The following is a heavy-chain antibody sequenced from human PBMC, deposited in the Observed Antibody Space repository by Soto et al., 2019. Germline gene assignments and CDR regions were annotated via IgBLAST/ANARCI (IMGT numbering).Heavy chain of an antibody. CDR2: IYPGDSDT. V-gene: IGHV5-51*01. D-gene: IGHD1-26*01. CDR3: ARQVGQPPSPSYYYYGMDV. CDR1: GYSFTSYW. Sequence: PGESLKISCKGSGYSFTSYWIGWVRQMPGKGLEWMGIIYPGDSDTRYSPSFQGQVTISADKSISTAYLQWSSLKASDTAMYYCARQVGQPPSPSYYYYGMDVWGQGTTVTVSS. J-gene: IGHJ6*02.